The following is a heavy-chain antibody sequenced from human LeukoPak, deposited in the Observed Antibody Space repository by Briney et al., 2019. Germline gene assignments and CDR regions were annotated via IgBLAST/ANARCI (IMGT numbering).Heavy chain of an antibody. Sequence: GGSLRLSCAASGFTFSTYNMNWVRQAPGKGLEWVSSISFIGNYIYYADSVRGRFTISRDNAKSTLYLQMNHPRAEDTAVYYCAREPPTRIFDPWGQGTLVTVSS. CDR2: ISFIGNYI. CDR1: GFTFSTYN. V-gene: IGHV3-21*01. J-gene: IGHJ5*02. CDR3: AREPPTRIFDP.